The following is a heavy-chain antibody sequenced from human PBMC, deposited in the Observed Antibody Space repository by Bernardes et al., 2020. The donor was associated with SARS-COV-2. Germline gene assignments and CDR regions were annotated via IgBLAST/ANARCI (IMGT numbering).Heavy chain of an antibody. CDR2: ISYDGSNK. CDR3: AKDGGHDYGDFGPLNY. CDR1: GFTFSSYG. D-gene: IGHD4-17*01. V-gene: IGHV3-30*18. Sequence: GGSLRLSCAASGFTFSSYGMHWVRQAPGKGLEWVAVISYDGSNKYYADSVKGRFTISRDNSKNTLYLQMNSLRAEDTAVYYCAKDGGHDYGDFGPLNYWGQGTLVTVSS. J-gene: IGHJ4*02.